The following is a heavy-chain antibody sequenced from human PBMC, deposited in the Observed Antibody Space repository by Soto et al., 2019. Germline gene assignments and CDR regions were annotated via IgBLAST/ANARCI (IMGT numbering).Heavy chain of an antibody. Sequence: DVQLLESGGGLVQRGGSLRLSCAASGFTFSTYGMTWVRQAPGKGLEWVSYGGSGGSTYYADSVKGRFTISRDNSKNTLYLQMNSLGAEDTAVYYCVKFRGRAYHDYYIDVWGNGTRVTVSS. CDR2: GGSGGST. D-gene: IGHD3-16*01. CDR1: GFTFSTYG. J-gene: IGHJ6*03. CDR3: VKFRGRAYHDYYIDV. V-gene: IGHV3-23*01.